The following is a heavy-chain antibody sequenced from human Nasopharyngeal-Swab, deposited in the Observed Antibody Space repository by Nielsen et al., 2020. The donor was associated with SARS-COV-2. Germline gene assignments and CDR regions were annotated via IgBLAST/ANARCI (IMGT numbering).Heavy chain of an antibody. Sequence: ASVKVSCKASGYTFTGHYMHWVRQAPGQGLEWMGRINPNSGGTNYAQKFQGRVTMTRDTSISTAYMELSRLRSDDTAVYYCARESIAAAGRDFDYWGQGTLVTVSS. D-gene: IGHD6-13*01. CDR1: GYTFTGHY. CDR3: ARESIAAAGRDFDY. V-gene: IGHV1-2*06. CDR2: INPNSGGT. J-gene: IGHJ4*02.